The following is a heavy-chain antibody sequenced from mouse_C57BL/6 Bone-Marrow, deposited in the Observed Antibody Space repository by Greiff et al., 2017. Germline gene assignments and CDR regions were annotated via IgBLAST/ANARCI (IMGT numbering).Heavy chain of an antibody. V-gene: IGHV1-42*01. CDR3: ARCGYYWYFDF. D-gene: IGHD2-2*01. CDR1: GYSFTGYY. Sequence: VQLQQSGPELVKPGASVKISCKASGYSFTGYYMNWVKQSPEKSLEWIGEINPSTGGTTYTQKFKAKATLTVDKSSSTAYMQLKSLKSEDSAVYYCARCGYYWYFDFWGTGTTVTVSS. J-gene: IGHJ1*03. CDR2: INPSTGGT.